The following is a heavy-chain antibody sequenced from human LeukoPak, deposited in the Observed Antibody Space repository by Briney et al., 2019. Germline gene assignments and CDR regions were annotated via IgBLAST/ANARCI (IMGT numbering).Heavy chain of an antibody. J-gene: IGHJ4*02. V-gene: IGHV3-48*02. CDR3: AREARKQWLDPYYFDY. Sequence: GGSLRPSCAASGFTFSSYRMNWVRQAPGKGLEWVSYISSSTSSRTIYYADSVKGRFTISRDNAKNSLYLQMNSLRDEDTAVYYCAREARKQWLDPYYFDYWGQGTLVTVSA. CDR1: GFTFSSYR. D-gene: IGHD6-19*01. CDR2: ISSSTSSRTI.